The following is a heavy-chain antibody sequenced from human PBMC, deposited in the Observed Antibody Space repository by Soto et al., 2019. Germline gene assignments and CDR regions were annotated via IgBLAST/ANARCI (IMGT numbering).Heavy chain of an antibody. J-gene: IGHJ4*02. D-gene: IGHD6-19*01. CDR2: INHSGST. Sequence: SETLSLTCAVYGGSFSGYYWSWIRQPPGKGLEWIGEINHSGSTNYNPSLKSRVTISVDTSKNQFSLKLSSVTAADTAVYYCARGSAGGAVAAFYYWGQGTLVTVSS. V-gene: IGHV4-34*01. CDR3: ARGSAGGAVAAFYY. CDR1: GGSFSGYY.